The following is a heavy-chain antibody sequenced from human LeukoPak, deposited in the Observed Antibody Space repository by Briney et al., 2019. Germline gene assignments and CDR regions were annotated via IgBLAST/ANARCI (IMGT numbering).Heavy chain of an antibody. CDR1: GGPISSYY. V-gene: IGHV4-59*01. CDR3: ASSGGKDY. Sequence: SETLSLTCPVSGGPISSYYWSWIRQPPGKGLEWIGYIYYSGGTNYNPSLKSRVTISVDTSKNQFSRKLSSVTAANTALYYWASSGGKDYSGQGTLVTVSS. D-gene: IGHD4-23*01. J-gene: IGHJ4*02. CDR2: IYYSGGT.